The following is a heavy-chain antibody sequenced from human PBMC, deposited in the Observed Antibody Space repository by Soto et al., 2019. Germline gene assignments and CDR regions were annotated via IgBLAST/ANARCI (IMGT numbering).Heavy chain of an antibody. J-gene: IGHJ6*02. V-gene: IGHV3-21*01. Sequence: PGGSLRLSCAASGFXFSSYSMNWVRQAPGKGLEWVSSISSSSSYIYYADSVKGRFTISRDNAKNSLYLQMNSLRAEDTAVYYCARDWGYYYYYGMDVWGQGTTVTVSS. CDR3: ARDWGYYYYYGMDV. CDR1: GFXFSSYS. D-gene: IGHD3-16*01. CDR2: ISSSSSYI.